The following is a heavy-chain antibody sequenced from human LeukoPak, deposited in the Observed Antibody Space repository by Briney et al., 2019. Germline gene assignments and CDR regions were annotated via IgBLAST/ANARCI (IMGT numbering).Heavy chain of an antibody. D-gene: IGHD3-10*01. CDR3: ARGPKRFGELSGYFDY. CDR2: IYYSGST. V-gene: IGHV4-59*01. CDR1: GGSITTYY. Sequence: PSETLSLTCTVSGGSITTYYWNWIRQTPGKGLEWIGYIYYSGSTNYNPSLKSRVTISVDTSKNQFSLKLSSVTAADTAVYYCARGPKRFGELSGYFDYWGQGTLVTVSS. J-gene: IGHJ4*02.